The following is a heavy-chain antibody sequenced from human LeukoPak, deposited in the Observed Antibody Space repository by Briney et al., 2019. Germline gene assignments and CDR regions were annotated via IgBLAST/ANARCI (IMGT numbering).Heavy chain of an antibody. J-gene: IGHJ5*02. V-gene: IGHV1-18*01. D-gene: IGHD3-10*01. CDR2: ISAYNGNT. CDR3: ARGWFGELIDP. Sequence: ASVKVSCKASGGTFSSYAISWVRQAPGQGLEWMGWISAYNGNTNYAQKLQGRVTMTTDTSTSTAYMELRSLRSDDTAVYYCARGWFGELIDPWGQGTLVTVSS. CDR1: GGTFSSYA.